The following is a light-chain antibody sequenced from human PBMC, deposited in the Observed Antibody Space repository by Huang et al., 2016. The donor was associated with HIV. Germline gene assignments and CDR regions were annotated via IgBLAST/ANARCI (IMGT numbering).Light chain of an antibody. J-gene: IGKJ2*01. CDR2: DGF. CDR1: QDIINY. CDR3: QQYDNLPLT. Sequence: DIQMTQSPSSLSASVGDRVSITCQASQDIINYLNWYQQKVGKAPKLLIYDGFNWETGVPSRFSGSRSGTNFTLSISSLQPEDVATYYCQQYDNLPLTFGQGTKLEIK. V-gene: IGKV1-33*01.